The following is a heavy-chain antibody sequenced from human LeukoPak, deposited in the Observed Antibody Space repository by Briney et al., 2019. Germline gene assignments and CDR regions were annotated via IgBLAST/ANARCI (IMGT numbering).Heavy chain of an antibody. CDR3: AKSASFGELLYPDY. Sequence: GGSLRLSCAASGFTFSSYAMSWVRQAPGKGLEWVSAISGSGGSTYYADSVKGRFTISRDNSKNTLYLQMNSLRAENTAVYYCAKSASFGELLYPDYWGQGTLVTVSS. V-gene: IGHV3-23*01. CDR1: GFTFSSYA. CDR2: ISGSGGST. D-gene: IGHD3-10*01. J-gene: IGHJ4*02.